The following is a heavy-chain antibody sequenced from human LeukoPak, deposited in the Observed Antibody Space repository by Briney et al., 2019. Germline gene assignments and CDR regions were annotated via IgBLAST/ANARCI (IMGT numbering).Heavy chain of an antibody. D-gene: IGHD6-19*01. CDR2: ISYDGSNK. CDR3: AKEPSSGWYFDY. Sequence: GGSLRLSCAASGFTFSSYGIHWVRQAPGKGLEWVAVISYDGSNKYYADSVKGRFTISRDNSKNTLYLQMNSLRAEDTAVYYCAKEPSSGWYFDYWGQGTLVTVSS. V-gene: IGHV3-30*18. CDR1: GFTFSSYG. J-gene: IGHJ4*02.